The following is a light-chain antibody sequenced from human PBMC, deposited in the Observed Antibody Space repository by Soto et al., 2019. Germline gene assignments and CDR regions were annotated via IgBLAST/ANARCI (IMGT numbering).Light chain of an antibody. CDR3: QKYNSVPLT. CDR2: AAS. Sequence: DIQMTQSPSSLSASVGARVTITCRASEGISTYLAWYQQKPGKVPKLLIYAASTLQSGVPSRFSGSGSGTDFTLTISSLQPEDVATYYCQKYNSVPLTFGGGPKVEIK. J-gene: IGKJ4*01. CDR1: EGISTY. V-gene: IGKV1-27*01.